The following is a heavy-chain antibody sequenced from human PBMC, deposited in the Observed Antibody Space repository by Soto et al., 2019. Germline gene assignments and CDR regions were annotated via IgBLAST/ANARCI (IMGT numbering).Heavy chain of an antibody. Sequence: QVQLVQSGAEVKKPGASVKVSCKASGYTFTRDGISWVRQAPGQGLEWMGWISAYNGNTNYAQKLQGRVTMTTDTATSTAYMELRSLRPDDTAVYYCARDLTYGGNSGIFHYWGQGTLVTVSS. J-gene: IGHJ4*02. CDR2: ISAYNGNT. V-gene: IGHV1-18*01. CDR1: GYTFTRDG. CDR3: ARDLTYGGNSGIFHY. D-gene: IGHD2-21*02.